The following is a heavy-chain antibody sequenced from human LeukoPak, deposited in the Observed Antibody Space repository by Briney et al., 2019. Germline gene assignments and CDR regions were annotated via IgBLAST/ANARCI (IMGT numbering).Heavy chain of an antibody. CDR3: AKDWPYDSSGYYLPFFDY. CDR2: ISGSGGST. CDR1: GFTFSSYA. Sequence: GGSLRLSCAASGFTFSSYAMSWVRQAPGKGLEWVSTISGSGGSTYYADSVKGRFTISRDNSKNTLYLQMNSLRAEDTAVYYCAKDWPYDSSGYYLPFFDYWGQGTLVTVSS. D-gene: IGHD3-22*01. J-gene: IGHJ4*02. V-gene: IGHV3-23*01.